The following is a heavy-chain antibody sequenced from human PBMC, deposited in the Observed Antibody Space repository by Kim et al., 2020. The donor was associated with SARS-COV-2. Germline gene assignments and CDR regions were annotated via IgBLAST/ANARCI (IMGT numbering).Heavy chain of an antibody. CDR2: IDPRDSYT. CDR3: ARHNILISPVDTVTAYDY. J-gene: IGHJ4*02. Sequence: GESLKISCKGSGYSFTSYWISWVRQMPGKGLEWMGRIDPRDSYTNYSPSFQGHVTISADKSISTAYLQWSSLKASDTAMYYCARHNILISPVDTVTAYDYWGQGTLVTVSS. CDR1: GYSFTSYW. V-gene: IGHV5-10-1*01. D-gene: IGHD2-21*02.